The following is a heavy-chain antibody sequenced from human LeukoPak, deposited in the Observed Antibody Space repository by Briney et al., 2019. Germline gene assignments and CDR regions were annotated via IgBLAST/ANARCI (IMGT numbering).Heavy chain of an antibody. D-gene: IGHD2-21*02. V-gene: IGHV4-59*12. CDR3: ARSANCGGDCSFDY. CDR2: IYYSGST. J-gene: IGHJ4*02. CDR1: GDSIRSYY. Sequence: PSETLSLTCTVSGDSIRSYYWSWIRQPPGKGLEWIGYIYYSGSTNYNPSLKSRVTISIDTSKNQFSLKLSSVTAADTAVYYCARSANCGGDCSFDYWGQGTLVTVSS.